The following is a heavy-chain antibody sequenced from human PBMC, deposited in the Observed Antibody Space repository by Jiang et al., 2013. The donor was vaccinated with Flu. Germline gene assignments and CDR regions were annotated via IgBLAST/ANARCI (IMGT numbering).Heavy chain of an antibody. CDR3: VNWGPKASGHYDSSGYYRRTFDY. CDR1: GFTFSSYA. D-gene: IGHD3-22*01. CDR2: ISSNGGST. V-gene: IGHV3-64D*09. J-gene: IGHJ4*02. Sequence: LLESGGGLVQPGGSLRLSCSASGFTFSSYAMHWVRQAPGKGLEYVSAISSNGGSTYYADSVKGRFTISRDNSKNTLYLQMSSLRAEDTAVYYCVNWGPKASGHYDSSGYYRRTFDYWGQGTLVTVSS.